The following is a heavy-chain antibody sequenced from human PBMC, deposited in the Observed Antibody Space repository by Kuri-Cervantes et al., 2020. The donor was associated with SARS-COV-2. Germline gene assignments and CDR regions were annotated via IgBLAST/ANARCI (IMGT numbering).Heavy chain of an antibody. D-gene: IGHD6-19*01. CDR2: IRSKTNSYAT. Sequence: GESLKISCAASGFTFSGSAMHWVRQASGKGLEWVGRIRSKTNSYATAYAASVKGRFTISRDESKNTLYLQMNSLRAEDTAVYYCAKGYSSGWSAFDYWGQGTLVTVSS. J-gene: IGHJ4*02. CDR1: GFTFSGSA. V-gene: IGHV3-73*01. CDR3: AKGYSSGWSAFDY.